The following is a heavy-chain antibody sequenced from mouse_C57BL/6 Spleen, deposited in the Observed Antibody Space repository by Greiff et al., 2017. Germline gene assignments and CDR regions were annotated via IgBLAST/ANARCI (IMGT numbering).Heavy chain of an antibody. Sequence: VQLQQSGAELARPGASVKMSCKASGYTFTSYTMHWVQQRPGQGLEWIGYINPSSGYTKSNQKFKDKATLTADKSSSTAYMQLSSLTSEDSAVYYCARYYYGSSYPFAYWGQGTLGTVSA. CDR2: INPSSGYT. D-gene: IGHD1-1*01. V-gene: IGHV1-4*01. J-gene: IGHJ3*01. CDR3: ARYYYGSSYPFAY. CDR1: GYTFTSYT.